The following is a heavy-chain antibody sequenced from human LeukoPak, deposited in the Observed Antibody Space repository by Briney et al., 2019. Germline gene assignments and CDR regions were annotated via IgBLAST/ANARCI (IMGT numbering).Heavy chain of an antibody. D-gene: IGHD3-9*01. Sequence: ETLSLTCSVSGGSISRYYWNWIRQPPGKGLEWIGYIYNSGSTNYNYNPSLKSRVTISADTSKNQFSLKLSSVVAADTAVYYCARGSITIGVPYYYYYMDVWGKGTTVVFSS. CDR1: GGSISRYY. CDR3: ARGSITIGVPYYYYYMDV. J-gene: IGHJ6*03. V-gene: IGHV4-59*01. CDR2: IYNSGSTNY.